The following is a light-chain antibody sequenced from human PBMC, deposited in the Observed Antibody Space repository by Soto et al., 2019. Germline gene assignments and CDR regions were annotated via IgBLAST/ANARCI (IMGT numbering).Light chain of an antibody. J-gene: IGLJ2*01. CDR3: SSYGATNSLKV. Sequence: QSALTQPPSASGSPGQSVTISCTGTSSDVGGYNYVSWYQQHPGKAPKVMMYEVSKRPSGVPDRFSGSKSGNTASLTVSGLQAEDEADYYCSSYGATNSLKVFGGGTKVTVL. V-gene: IGLV2-8*01. CDR2: EVS. CDR1: SSDVGGYNY.